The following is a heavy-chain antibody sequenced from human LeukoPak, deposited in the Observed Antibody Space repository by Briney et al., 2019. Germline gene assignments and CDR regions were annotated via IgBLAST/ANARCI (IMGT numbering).Heavy chain of an antibody. D-gene: IGHD5-12*01. CDR1: GYTFTSYA. V-gene: IGHV7-4-1*02. Sequence: ASVKVSCKASGYTFTSYAMNWVRQAPGQGLEWMGWINTNTGNPTHTQGFTGRFVFSLDTSVSTAYLQWSSLKASDTAMYYCARLGYSGYDYPLHFDYWGQGTLVTVSS. CDR3: ARLGYSGYDYPLHFDY. CDR2: INTNTGNP. J-gene: IGHJ4*02.